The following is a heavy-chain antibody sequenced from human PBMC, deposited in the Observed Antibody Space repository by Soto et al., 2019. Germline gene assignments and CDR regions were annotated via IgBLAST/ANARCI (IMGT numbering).Heavy chain of an antibody. V-gene: IGHV3-74*01. CDR1: GFTFSTYY. CDR2: ITSDGSST. Sequence: EVQLVESGGGLVQPGGSLRLSCAASGFTFSTYYMWWVRQAPGKGLVWVARITSDGSSTTYADSVKGRFTISRDNAKNTIYLQMNRLRDEDTAVYFCARERGGGFGDVWGQGTTVTVSS. D-gene: IGHD3-10*01. J-gene: IGHJ6*02. CDR3: ARERGGGFGDV.